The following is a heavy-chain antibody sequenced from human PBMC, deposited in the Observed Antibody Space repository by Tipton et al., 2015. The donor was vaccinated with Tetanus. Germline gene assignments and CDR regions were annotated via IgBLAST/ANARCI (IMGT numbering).Heavy chain of an antibody. J-gene: IGHJ4*02. D-gene: IGHD3-10*01. CDR1: DGSFNAYY. V-gene: IGHV4-34*01. Sequence: GLVKPSETLSLTCGVSDGSFNAYYWSWIRQTPGKGLEWIGEVNQSGRTKYNPSFNSRAAISVDTSKSQFSLRVRSVTAADTAVYYCARLREIVSRSGWAFDYWGQGILVTVSS. CDR3: ARLREIVSRSGWAFDY. CDR2: VNQSGRT.